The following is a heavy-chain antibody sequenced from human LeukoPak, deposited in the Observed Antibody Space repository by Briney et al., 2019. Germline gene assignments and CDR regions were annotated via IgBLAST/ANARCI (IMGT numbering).Heavy chain of an antibody. D-gene: IGHD3-22*01. CDR3: TLGSTRYDSSDFDY. J-gene: IGHJ4*02. Sequence: PGGSLRLSCAASGFTFSSHSLNWVRQAPGKGLEWVGRIYSKTDGGTTNYAAPVKGRFTISRDDSKSTLYLQMNSLKTEDTAVYYCTLGSTRYDSSDFDYWGQGTLVTVSS. CDR1: GFTFSSHS. V-gene: IGHV3-15*06. CDR2: IYSKTDGGTT.